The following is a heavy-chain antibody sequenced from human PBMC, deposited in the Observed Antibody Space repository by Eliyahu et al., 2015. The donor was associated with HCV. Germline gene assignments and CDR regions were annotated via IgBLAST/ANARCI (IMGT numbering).Heavy chain of an antibody. CDR3: ARRPQSRVAGNSNFDY. CDR2: INTNTGNP. D-gene: IGHD6-19*01. J-gene: IGHJ4*02. CDR1: GYTFTSYA. V-gene: IGHV7-4-1*02. Sequence: QVQLVQSGSELKKPGAXVKVSCKASGYTFTSYAMNWVRQAPAHGLEWMGWINTNTGNPTYAQGFTGRFVFSLDTSVSTAYLQISSLKAEDTAVYYCARRPQSRVAGNSNFDYWGQGTLVTVSS.